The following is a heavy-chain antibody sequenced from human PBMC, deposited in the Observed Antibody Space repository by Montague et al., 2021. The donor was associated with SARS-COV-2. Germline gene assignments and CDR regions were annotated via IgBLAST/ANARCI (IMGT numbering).Heavy chain of an antibody. CDR1: SWNTGADRK. CDR3: ATLPSSITIFGVVQGYYCDD. J-gene: IGHJ4*02. CDR2: KNKRRST. Sequence: SETLSLTCTRLGSWNTGADRKRRRLNSSHQLRLYGVVCKNKRRSTYYSPTLKSRVTISVDTSKNQFSLKLSSVTAADTAVYYCATLPSSITIFGVVQGYYCDDWGQGTLVTVSS. V-gene: IGHV4-39*01. D-gene: IGHD3-3*01.